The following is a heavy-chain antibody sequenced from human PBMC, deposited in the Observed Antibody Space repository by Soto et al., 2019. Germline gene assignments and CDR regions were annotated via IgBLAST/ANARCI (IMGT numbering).Heavy chain of an antibody. CDR3: AKSGVIANDYGDYGGYFDY. CDR2: ISGSGGST. J-gene: IGHJ4*02. Sequence: GGSLRLSCAASGFTFSSYAMSWVRQAPGKGLEWVSAISGSGGSTYYADSVKGRFTISRDNSKNTLYLQMNSLRAEDTAVYYCAKSGVIANDYGDYGGYFDYWGQGTLVTVSS. D-gene: IGHD4-17*01. V-gene: IGHV3-23*01. CDR1: GFTFSSYA.